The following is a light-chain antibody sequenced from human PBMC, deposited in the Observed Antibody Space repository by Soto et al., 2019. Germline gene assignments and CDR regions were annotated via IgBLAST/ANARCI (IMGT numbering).Light chain of an antibody. Sequence: QSALTQPASVSGSPGQSITISCTGTSSDVGGYNYVSWYQQHPGKAPKLMIYDVSNRPSGVSNRFSGSKSGNTASLTISGLQAEEEADYSCSSYTRSSTLVFGGGTKLTVL. CDR2: DVS. CDR1: SSDVGGYNY. V-gene: IGLV2-14*01. CDR3: SSYTRSSTLV. J-gene: IGLJ2*01.